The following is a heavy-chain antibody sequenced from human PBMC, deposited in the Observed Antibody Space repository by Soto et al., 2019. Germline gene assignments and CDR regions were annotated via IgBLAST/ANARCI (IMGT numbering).Heavy chain of an antibody. D-gene: IGHD3-10*01. J-gene: IGHJ6*02. V-gene: IGHV1-3*01. CDR3: ARDSGSGSYYRDYYYYGMDV. Sequence: GASVKVSCKASGYTFTSYAMHWVRQAPGQRLEWMGWINAGNGNTKYSQKFQGRVTITRDTSASTAYMELSSLRSEDTAVYYCARDSGSGSYYRDYYYYGMDVWGQGTTVTVSS. CDR1: GYTFTSYA. CDR2: INAGNGNT.